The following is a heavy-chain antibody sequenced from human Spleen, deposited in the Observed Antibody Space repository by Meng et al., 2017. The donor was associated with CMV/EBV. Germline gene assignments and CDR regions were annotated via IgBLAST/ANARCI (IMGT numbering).Heavy chain of an antibody. CDR1: FTFSDYY. J-gene: IGHJ4*02. D-gene: IGHD3-3*01. Sequence: FTFSDYYMIWIRQAPGKGLEWVSYISSSGSFIKYAGSVKGRFTISRDNAENSLYLQMNSLTAEDTAVYYCAKAAGLGVVILSLYFFDYWGQGTLVTVSS. CDR3: AKAAGLGVVILSLYFFDY. CDR2: ISSSGSFI. V-gene: IGHV3-11*04.